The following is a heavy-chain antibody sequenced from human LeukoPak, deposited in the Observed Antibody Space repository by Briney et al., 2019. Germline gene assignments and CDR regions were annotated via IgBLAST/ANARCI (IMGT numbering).Heavy chain of an antibody. CDR1: GYTFTGYY. CDR3: ALVVPAAIDAFDI. D-gene: IGHD2-2*02. Sequence: GASVKVSCKASGYTFTGYYMHWVRQAPGPGLEWMGWINPNSGGTNYAQKFQGRVTMTRDTSISTAYMELSRLRSDDTAVYYCALVVPAAIDAFDIWGQGTMVTVYS. V-gene: IGHV1-2*02. J-gene: IGHJ3*02. CDR2: INPNSGGT.